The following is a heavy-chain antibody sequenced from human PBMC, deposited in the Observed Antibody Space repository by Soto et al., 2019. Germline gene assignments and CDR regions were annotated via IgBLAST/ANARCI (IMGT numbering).Heavy chain of an antibody. Sequence: QVQLVESGGGVVQPGRSLRLSCAASGFTFSSYGMHWVRQAPGKGLEWVAVIWYDGSNKYYADSVKGRFTISRDNSKNKLYLQMNSLRAEDTAVYYCARDLIAAAGFYYYGMDVWGQGTTVTVSS. V-gene: IGHV3-33*01. J-gene: IGHJ6*02. CDR2: IWYDGSNK. CDR3: ARDLIAAAGFYYYGMDV. CDR1: GFTFSSYG. D-gene: IGHD6-13*01.